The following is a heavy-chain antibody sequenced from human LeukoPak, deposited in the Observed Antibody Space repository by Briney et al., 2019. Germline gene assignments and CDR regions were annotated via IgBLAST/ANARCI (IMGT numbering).Heavy chain of an antibody. CDR2: MNPNSGNT. CDR1: GYRLRKFS. J-gene: IGHJ5*02. D-gene: IGHD5-24*01. CDR3: ARKRWNWFDP. Sequence: ASVKVSCKVSGYRLRKFSIHWVRQTPGKGLEWMGWMNPNSGNTGYAQKFQGRVTMTRNTSISTAYMELSSLRSEDTAVYYCARKRWNWFDPWGQGTLVTVSS. V-gene: IGHV1-8*01.